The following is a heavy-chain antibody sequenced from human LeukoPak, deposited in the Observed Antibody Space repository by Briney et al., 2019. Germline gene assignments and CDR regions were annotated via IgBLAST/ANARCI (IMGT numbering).Heavy chain of an antibody. CDR1: GYTFPTYG. Sequence: ASVKASCKTSGYTFPTYGIRRVPPAPGQGLKWMGRISGSNANTKYAQKLQGRVTMTTDTSTTTAYMEVRSLRSDDTAVYYCARDRDRMVQGVTALFDYWGQGTLVTVSS. D-gene: IGHD3-10*01. V-gene: IGHV1-18*04. CDR2: ISGSNANT. J-gene: IGHJ4*02. CDR3: ARDRDRMVQGVTALFDY.